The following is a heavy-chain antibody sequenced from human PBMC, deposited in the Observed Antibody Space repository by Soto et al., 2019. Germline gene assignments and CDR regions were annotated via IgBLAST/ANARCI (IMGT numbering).Heavy chain of an antibody. J-gene: IGHJ4*02. Sequence: GESLKISCQGSGYSFTNYWIGWMRQMPGKGLEYMGIINPGDSESRYSPSFKGQVTTSADKSISTAYLQWSSLKASDTAIYYCARILDAAGTLDYWARGTLVNVSS. D-gene: IGHD6-13*01. CDR2: INPGDSES. CDR3: ARILDAAGTLDY. CDR1: GYSFTNYW. V-gene: IGHV5-51*01.